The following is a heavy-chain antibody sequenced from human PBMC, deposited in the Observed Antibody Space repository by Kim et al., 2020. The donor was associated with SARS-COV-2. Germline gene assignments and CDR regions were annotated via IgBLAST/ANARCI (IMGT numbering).Heavy chain of an antibody. Sequence: GGSLRLSCAASGFAFHQSAMSWVRQTPGKGLEWVSGIFGSGHGTYYADSLKGRFSISRDNSKNILSLQMSDLRVEDTAIYYCVKHLHVTSVTFYWYFELWGRGTLVAVSS. CDR1: GFAFHQSA. D-gene: IGHD2-21*02. CDR3: VKHLHVTSVTFYWYFEL. J-gene: IGHJ2*01. V-gene: IGHV3-23*05. CDR2: IFGSGHGT.